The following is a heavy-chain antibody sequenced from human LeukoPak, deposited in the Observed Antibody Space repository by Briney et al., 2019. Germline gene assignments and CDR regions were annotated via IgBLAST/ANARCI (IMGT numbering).Heavy chain of an antibody. D-gene: IGHD3-10*01. CDR2: IYYSGST. CDR3: ASWGTMVRWEPGKNAFDI. Sequence: PSETLSLTCTVSGGSISSYYWSWIRQPPGKGLEWIGYIYYSGSTNYSPSLKSRVTISVDTSKNQFSLKLSSVTAADTAVYYHASWGTMVRWEPGKNAFDIWGQGTMVTVSS. CDR1: GGSISSYY. V-gene: IGHV4-59*08. J-gene: IGHJ3*02.